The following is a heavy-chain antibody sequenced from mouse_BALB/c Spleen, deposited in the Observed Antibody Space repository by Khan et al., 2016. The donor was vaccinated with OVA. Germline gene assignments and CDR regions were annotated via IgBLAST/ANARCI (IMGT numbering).Heavy chain of an antibody. CDR2: INSNGGST. V-gene: IGHV5-6-3*01. CDR3: SRDGYYETYFDY. Sequence: EVELVESGGGLVQPGGSLKLSCAASGFTFNNYGMSWVRQTPDKRLELVATINSNGGSTYFPDSVKGRFTIPRDNGKNTLYLQMSSLKSEDTAMYYCSRDGYYETYFDYWGQGTTLTVSS. D-gene: IGHD2-3*01. CDR1: GFTFNNYG. J-gene: IGHJ2*01.